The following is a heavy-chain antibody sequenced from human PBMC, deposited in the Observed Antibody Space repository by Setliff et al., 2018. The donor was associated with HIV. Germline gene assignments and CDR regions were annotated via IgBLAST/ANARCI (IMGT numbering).Heavy chain of an antibody. CDR1: GFTLNSFG. CDR3: ARGAWYSSGWYSSRYMDV. V-gene: IGHV3-48*01. D-gene: IGHD6-19*01. J-gene: IGHJ6*03. CDR2: ISSSGSTT. Sequence: GGPLRLSCAASGFTLNSFGMNWVRQAPGKGLECIAYISSSGSTTYYADSVQGRFTISRDIAENSLHLQMNSLRAEDTAVYYCARGAWYSSGWYSSRYMDVWGKGTTVTVSS.